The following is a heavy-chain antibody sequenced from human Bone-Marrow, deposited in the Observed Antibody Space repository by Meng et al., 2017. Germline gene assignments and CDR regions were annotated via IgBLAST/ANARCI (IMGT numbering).Heavy chain of an antibody. CDR2: ISWNSGSI. D-gene: IGHD3-10*01. CDR3: ARADVVRGVHDAFDI. Sequence: GGSLRLSCAASGFTFDDYAMHWVRQAPGKGLEWVSGISWNSGSIGYADSVKGRFTISRDNAKNSLYLQMNSLRAEDTAVYYCARADVVRGVHDAFDIWGQGTMVTVSS. J-gene: IGHJ3*02. CDR1: GFTFDDYA. V-gene: IGHV3-9*01.